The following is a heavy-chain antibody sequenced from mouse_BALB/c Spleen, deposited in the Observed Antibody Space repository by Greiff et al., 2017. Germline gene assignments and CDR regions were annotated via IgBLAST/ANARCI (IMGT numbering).Heavy chain of an antibody. J-gene: IGHJ2*01. D-gene: IGHD1-2*01. V-gene: IGHV5-4*02. Sequence: EVHLVESGGGLVKPGGSLKLSCAASGFTFSDYYMYWVRQTPEKRLEWVATISDGGSYTYYPDSVKGRFTISRDNAKNNLYLQMSSLKSEDTAMYYCAREGDGPLDYWGQGTTLTVSS. CDR2: ISDGGSYT. CDR3: AREGDGPLDY. CDR1: GFTFSDYY.